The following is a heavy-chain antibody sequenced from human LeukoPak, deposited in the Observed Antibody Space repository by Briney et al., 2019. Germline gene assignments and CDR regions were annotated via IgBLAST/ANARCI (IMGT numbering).Heavy chain of an antibody. V-gene: IGHV4-38-2*02. CDR1: GYSISSRSY. CDR2: IYHSGST. Sequence: PSETLSLTCTVSGYSISSRSYWGWIRQPPGKGLEWIGSIYHSGSTYYSPSLKSRVTISVDTSKNQFSLKLSSVTAAGTAVYYCARPSITMVRGVHYFDYWGQGTLVTVSS. J-gene: IGHJ4*02. CDR3: ARPSITMVRGVHYFDY. D-gene: IGHD3-10*01.